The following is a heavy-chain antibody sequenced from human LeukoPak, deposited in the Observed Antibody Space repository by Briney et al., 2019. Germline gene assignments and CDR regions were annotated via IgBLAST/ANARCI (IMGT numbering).Heavy chain of an antibody. CDR1: GFTVSSNY. Sequence: GGSLRLSCAASGFTVSSNYMSWVRQAPGKGLEWVSVIYSGGSTYYADSVKGRFTISRDNSKNTLYLQMNSLRAEDTAVYYCAREETYYYGSGSYQPYYFDYWGQGTLVTVSS. CDR2: IYSGGST. J-gene: IGHJ4*02. D-gene: IGHD3-10*01. CDR3: AREETYYYGSGSYQPYYFDY. V-gene: IGHV3-66*01.